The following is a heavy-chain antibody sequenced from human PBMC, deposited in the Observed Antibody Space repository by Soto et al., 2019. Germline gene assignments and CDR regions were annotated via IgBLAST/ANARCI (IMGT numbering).Heavy chain of an antibody. J-gene: IGHJ3*01. Sequence: VNLVESGGGVVQPGRSLRLSCEGSGFIFSDFGMHWVRQAPGKGLEWVAVISYDGNNKYYAQSVKGRFTISRDNSKNTLFLNMDSLRPEDTAVYHCVKGDLDTAVVNSPDAFDFWGPGTMVTVS. CDR1: GFIFSDFG. D-gene: IGHD5-18*01. CDR3: VKGDLDTAVVNSPDAFDF. CDR2: ISYDGNNK. V-gene: IGHV3-30*18.